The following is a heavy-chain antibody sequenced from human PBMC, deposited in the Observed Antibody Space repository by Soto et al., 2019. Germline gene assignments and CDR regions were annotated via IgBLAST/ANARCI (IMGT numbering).Heavy chain of an antibody. D-gene: IGHD3-16*02. V-gene: IGHV4-39*01. Sequence: SETLSLTCTVSGGSSGSSSYYWGWIRQPPGKGLEWIGSIYYSGSTYYNPSLKSRVTISVDTSKNQFSLKLSSVTAADTAVYYCAIHTYDNIWGTYSLWHFDYWGQGTLVTVSS. CDR3: AIHTYDNIWGTYSLWHFDY. CDR1: GGSSGSSSYY. CDR2: IYYSGST. J-gene: IGHJ4*02.